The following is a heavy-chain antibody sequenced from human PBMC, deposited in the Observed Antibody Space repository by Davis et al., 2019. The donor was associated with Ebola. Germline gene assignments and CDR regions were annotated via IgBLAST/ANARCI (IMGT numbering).Heavy chain of an antibody. CDR2: ISNDGSNK. CDR3: AKVRSLLDYYYYGMDV. V-gene: IGHV3-30*18. J-gene: IGHJ6*02. CDR1: GFTFSTYG. D-gene: IGHD2-21*01. Sequence: PGGSLRLSCAASGFTFSTYGMHWVRQAPGKGLEWVALISNDGSNKYYADSVKGRFTISRDNSKNTLYLQMTSLRAEDTAVYYCAKVRSLLDYYYYGMDVWGQGTTVTVSS.